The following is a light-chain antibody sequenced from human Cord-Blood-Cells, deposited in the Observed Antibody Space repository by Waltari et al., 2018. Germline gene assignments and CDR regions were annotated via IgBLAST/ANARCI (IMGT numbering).Light chain of an antibody. CDR3: QQRSNWPPLFT. CDR2: DAS. Sequence: EIVFTQSPATLSLSPGERATLSCRASQSVSGYLAWYQQKPGQAPRLLIYDASNRATGIPARFSGSGSGTDFTLTISSLEPEDCAVYYCQQRSNWPPLFTFGPGTKVDIK. V-gene: IGKV3-11*01. CDR1: QSVSGY. J-gene: IGKJ3*01.